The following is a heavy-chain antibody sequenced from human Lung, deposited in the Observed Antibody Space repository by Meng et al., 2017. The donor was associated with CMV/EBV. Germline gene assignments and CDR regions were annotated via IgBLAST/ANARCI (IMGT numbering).Heavy chain of an antibody. Sequence: ASVNVSCKVSGYTLVEISMHWVRQSPGKGREGVGGYDPEHGVTLYEQKFQGRVTITEDTSTDTAYMELSSLNSEDTAVYYCATDDKLVPIHIFDYWGLGTLVXVSS. CDR2: YDPEHGVT. V-gene: IGHV1-24*01. CDR1: GYTLVEIS. D-gene: IGHD2-21*01. CDR3: ATDDKLVPIHIFDY. J-gene: IGHJ4*02.